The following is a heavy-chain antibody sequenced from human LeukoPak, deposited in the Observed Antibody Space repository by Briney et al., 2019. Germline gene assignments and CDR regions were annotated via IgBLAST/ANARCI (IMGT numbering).Heavy chain of an antibody. CDR3: ARLRRDGYNYGFDY. Sequence: SETLSLTCAVSGGSISSGGYSWSWIRQPPGKGLEWIGYIYHSGSTYYNPSLKSRVTISVDRSKNQFSLKPSSVTAADMAVYYCARLRRDGYNYGFDYWGQGTLVTVSS. CDR2: IYHSGST. D-gene: IGHD5-24*01. J-gene: IGHJ4*02. V-gene: IGHV4-30-2*01. CDR1: GGSISSGGYS.